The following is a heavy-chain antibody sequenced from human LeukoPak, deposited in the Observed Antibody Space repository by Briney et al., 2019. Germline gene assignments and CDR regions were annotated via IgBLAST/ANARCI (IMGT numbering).Heavy chain of an antibody. D-gene: IGHD6-19*01. J-gene: IGHJ4*02. CDR2: IYTGGNT. CDR1: GFTVSTKY. Sequence: PGGSLRLSCAVSGFTVSTKYMSWVRQAPGKGLEWVSVIYTGGNTYYADSVKGRFTISRDNSKNTLYLQMNSLRAEDTALYYFASGQMFTSGGFDYWGEGTLVTVSS. CDR3: ASGQMFTSGGFDY. V-gene: IGHV3-53*01.